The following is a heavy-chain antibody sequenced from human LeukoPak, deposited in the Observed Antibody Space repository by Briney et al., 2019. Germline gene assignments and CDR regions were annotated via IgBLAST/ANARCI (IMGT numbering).Heavy chain of an antibody. Sequence: SETLSLTCSVSSGSIDNEHWCWVRQPPGKGLEWIGHTLYGGSNKFNPSLKSRVTISVDRSKNQFSLTLISVTAADTAVYYCVSSLFGGAGRGNWGQGSLVTVSS. CDR1: SGSIDNEH. V-gene: IGHV4-59*12. D-gene: IGHD3-3*01. CDR3: VSSLFGGAGRGN. CDR2: TLYGGSN. J-gene: IGHJ4*02.